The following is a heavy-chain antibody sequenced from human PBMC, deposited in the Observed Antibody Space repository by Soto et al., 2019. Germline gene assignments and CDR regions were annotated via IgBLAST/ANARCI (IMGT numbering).Heavy chain of an antibody. Sequence: PGGSLRLSCAASGFTFSNYGMHWVRQAPGKGLEWVAVIWYDGNNKYYADSVKGRFTISRDNSNNTLYVQMTSLTAEGTAVYYCARGLHSLFDYWGQGTLVTVSS. CDR1: GFTFSNYG. D-gene: IGHD2-21*01. CDR2: IWYDGNNK. V-gene: IGHV3-33*01. CDR3: ARGLHSLFDY. J-gene: IGHJ4*02.